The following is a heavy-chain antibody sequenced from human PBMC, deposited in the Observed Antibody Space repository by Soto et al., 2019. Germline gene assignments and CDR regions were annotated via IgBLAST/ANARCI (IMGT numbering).Heavy chain of an antibody. CDR3: ATWAGLGWFGDHQALDI. CDR2: IYPGDSAT. Sequence: EVQLVQSGAEVKKPGESLKISCKESGDSFTSFWIGWVRQMPGAGLEWMGSIYPGDSATTYSPSFQGQVTTSADKSINTANLQWSSLKASDTAMYYCATWAGLGWFGDHQALDIWGRGTMVTVSS. J-gene: IGHJ3*02. V-gene: IGHV5-51*03. CDR1: GDSFTSFW. D-gene: IGHD3-10*01.